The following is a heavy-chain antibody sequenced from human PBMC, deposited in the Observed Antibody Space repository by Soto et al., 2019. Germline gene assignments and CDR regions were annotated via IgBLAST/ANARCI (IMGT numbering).Heavy chain of an antibody. CDR3: AGRSGSSDY. D-gene: IGHD3-10*01. V-gene: IGHV3-30*04. Sequence: GGSLRLSCAASGFTFSNYTMHWVRQAPGKGLEWVALISYDEIDKYFADAVKGRFTISRDNSKNTLYLQMDSLRAEDTAVYYCAGRSGSSDYWGRGTLVTVSS. J-gene: IGHJ4*02. CDR2: ISYDEIDK. CDR1: GFTFSNYT.